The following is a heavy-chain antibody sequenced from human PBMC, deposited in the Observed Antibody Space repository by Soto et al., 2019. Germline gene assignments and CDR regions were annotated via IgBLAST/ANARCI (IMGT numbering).Heavy chain of an antibody. CDR1: GYTFTGYY. D-gene: IGHD3-22*01. J-gene: IGHJ3*02. Sequence: GASVKVSCKASGYTFTGYYMHWVRQAPGQGLEWMGWINPNSGIANYAQKFQGRVTMTRDTSTSTVYMELSSLRSEDTAVYYCARVDYYDSSGYAFDIWGQGTMVTVSS. V-gene: IGHV1-2*02. CDR3: ARVDYYDSSGYAFDI. CDR2: INPNSGIA.